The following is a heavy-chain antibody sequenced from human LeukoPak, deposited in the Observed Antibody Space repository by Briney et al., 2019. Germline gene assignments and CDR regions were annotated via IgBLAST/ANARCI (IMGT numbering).Heavy chain of an antibody. CDR3: ARVMYYYGVDY. D-gene: IGHD3-10*01. CDR2: ISSGSSYI. J-gene: IGHJ4*02. CDR1: GFTFSSYT. Sequence: GGSLRLSCAASGFTFSSYTMNWVRQAPGKGLEWVSIISSGSSYIHYADSVKGRFTISRDNAKNSLYLQMNSLRAEDTAVYYCARVMYYYGVDYWGQGTLVTVSS. V-gene: IGHV3-21*01.